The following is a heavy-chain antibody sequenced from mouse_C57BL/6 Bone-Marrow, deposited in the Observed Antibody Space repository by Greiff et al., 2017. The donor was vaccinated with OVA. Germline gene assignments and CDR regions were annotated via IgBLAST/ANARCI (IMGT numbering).Heavy chain of an antibody. CDR1: GYTFTSYW. J-gene: IGHJ1*03. CDR3: ERCHYDGSSGWYFAV. Sequence: HVQLQQPGAELVKPGASVKLSCKATGYTFTSYWMHWVKQRPGHGLEWIGMILPGSGSTNYNEKFKSKATLTVDKSSSTAYMQLSSLTSATSAVYDCERCHYDGSSGWYFAVWGTGTMVTVSA. D-gene: IGHD1-1*01. CDR2: ILPGSGST. V-gene: IGHV1-64*01.